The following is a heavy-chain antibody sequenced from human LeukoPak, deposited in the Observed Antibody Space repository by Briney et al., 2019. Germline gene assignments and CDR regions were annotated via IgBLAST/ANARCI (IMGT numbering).Heavy chain of an antibody. V-gene: IGHV1-8*03. CDR2: MNPNSGNT. CDR1: GYTFTSYD. J-gene: IGHJ6*03. Sequence: ASVKVSCKASGYTFTSYDINWVRQATGQGLEWMGWMNPNSGNTGYAQKFQGRVTITRNTSISTAYMELSSLRSEDTAVYYCARGIAARPPSRIYYYYYYYMDVWGKGTTVTVSS. CDR3: ARGIAARPPSRIYYYYYYYMDV. D-gene: IGHD6-6*01.